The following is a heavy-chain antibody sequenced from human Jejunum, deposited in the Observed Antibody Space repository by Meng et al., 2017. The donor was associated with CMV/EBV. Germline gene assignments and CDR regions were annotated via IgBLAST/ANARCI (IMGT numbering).Heavy chain of an antibody. CDR3: TRDAKYCVYTSCYGLGY. Sequence: DYSMSCVGQTPGKGLEWVGFISSKASGGTTDYAASVKARCTISRDDSKSIAYLQMNSLKPEDTAVYYCTRDAKYCVYTSCYGLGYWGQGTLVTVSS. J-gene: IGHJ4*02. D-gene: IGHD2-2*01. V-gene: IGHV3-49*04. CDR1: DYS. CDR2: ISSKASGGTT.